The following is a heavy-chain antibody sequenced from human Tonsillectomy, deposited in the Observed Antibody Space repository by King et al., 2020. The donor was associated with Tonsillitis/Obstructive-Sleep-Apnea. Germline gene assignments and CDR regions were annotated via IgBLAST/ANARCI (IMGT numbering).Heavy chain of an antibody. V-gene: IGHV3-30*18. CDR3: AKDVKRGDYPYYFDY. J-gene: IGHJ4*02. Sequence: VQLVESGGGVVQPGRSLRLSCAASGFTFSSYGMHWVRQAPGKGLEWVAVISYDGSNKYYADSVKGRFTISRDNSKNTLYLQMNSLRAEDTAVYYCAKDVKRGDYPYYFDYWGQGTLVTVSS. D-gene: IGHD4-17*01. CDR1: GFTFSSYG. CDR2: ISYDGSNK.